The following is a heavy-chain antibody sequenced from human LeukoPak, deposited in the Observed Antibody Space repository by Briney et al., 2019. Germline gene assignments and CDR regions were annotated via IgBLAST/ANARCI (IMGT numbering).Heavy chain of an antibody. J-gene: IGHJ4*02. V-gene: IGHV3-23*01. D-gene: IGHD4-17*01. CDR1: GFTFSSYA. CDR3: AKDPPKTTVTTSDPGGY. Sequence: GGSLRLSCAASGFTFSSYAMSWVRQAPGKGLEWVSAISGSGGSTYYADSVKGRFTISRDNSKNTLYLQMNSLRAEDTAVYYCAKDPPKTTVTTSDPGGYWGQGTLVTVSS. CDR2: ISGSGGST.